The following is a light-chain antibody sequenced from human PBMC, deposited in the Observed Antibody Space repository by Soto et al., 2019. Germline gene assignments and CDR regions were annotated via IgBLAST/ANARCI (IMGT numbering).Light chain of an antibody. J-gene: IGKJ5*01. CDR2: KAS. V-gene: IGKV1-5*03. Sequence: DIQMTQSPSTLSGSVGDRVTITCRASQTISSWLAWYQQKPGKAPKLLIYKASTLKSGVPSRFSGSGSGTEFTPTISSLQPEDFATYYCQQLLSYPITFGQGTRLEIK. CDR1: QTISSW. CDR3: QQLLSYPIT.